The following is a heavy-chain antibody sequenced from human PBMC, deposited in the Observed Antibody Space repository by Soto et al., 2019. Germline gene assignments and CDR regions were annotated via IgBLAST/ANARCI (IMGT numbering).Heavy chain of an antibody. J-gene: IGHJ4*02. D-gene: IGHD3-10*01. Sequence: QVQLQESGPGLVKPSETLSLSCSVSGASINNYYWTWIRQPPGKELEWIGYIYYKGDTNNNPSLKRRVTISVDTSKNQSTLKLRSVTAADTADYYCARVSRVSRYYVEYWGQGILVSVSS. CDR1: GASINNYY. CDR3: ARVSRVSRYYVEY. CDR2: IYYKGDT. V-gene: IGHV4-59*01.